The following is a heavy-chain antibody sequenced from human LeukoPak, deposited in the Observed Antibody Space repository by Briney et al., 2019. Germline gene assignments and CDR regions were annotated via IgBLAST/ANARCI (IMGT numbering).Heavy chain of an antibody. D-gene: IGHD3-16*02. Sequence: GASVKVSCKVSGKSLTRVSIHWVRQSPGQGLEWMGGLDPEHGARLYAQTFQGRVTMTEDASTDTAYMELNRLRSEDTAVYYCATATIIWGSYRSWLDTWGQGTLVTVSS. CDR2: LDPEHGAR. J-gene: IGHJ5*02. CDR1: GKSLTRVS. V-gene: IGHV1-24*01. CDR3: ATATIIWGSYRSWLDT.